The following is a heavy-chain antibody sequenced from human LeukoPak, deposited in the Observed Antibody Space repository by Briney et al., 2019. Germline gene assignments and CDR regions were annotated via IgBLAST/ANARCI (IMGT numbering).Heavy chain of an antibody. V-gene: IGHV3-7*01. CDR1: GFTFSSYW. Sequence: GGSLRLSCEASGFTFSSYWMSWVRQAPGKGLEWVANIKQDGSEKYYVDSVKGRFTISRDNSKNTLYLQMNSLRAEDTAVYYCARDQGYQLPQLDVWGQGTTVTVSS. CDR2: IKQDGSEK. J-gene: IGHJ6*02. CDR3: ARDQGYQLPQLDV. D-gene: IGHD2-2*01.